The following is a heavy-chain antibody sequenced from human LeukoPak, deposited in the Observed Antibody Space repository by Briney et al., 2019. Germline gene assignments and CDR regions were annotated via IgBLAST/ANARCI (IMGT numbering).Heavy chain of an antibody. CDR1: GYTLTELS. CDR2: FDPEDGET. J-gene: IGHJ3*02. Sequence: ASVKVSCKVSGYTLTELSMHWVRQAPGKGLEWMGGFDPEDGETIYAQKFQGRVTMTEDTSTDTACMELSSLRSEDTAVYYCAIRLPHDYGGNGNAFDIWGQGTMVTVSS. CDR3: AIRLPHDYGGNGNAFDI. V-gene: IGHV1-24*01. D-gene: IGHD4-23*01.